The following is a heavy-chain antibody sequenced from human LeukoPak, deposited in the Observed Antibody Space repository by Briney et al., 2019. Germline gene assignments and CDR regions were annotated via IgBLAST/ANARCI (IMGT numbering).Heavy chain of an antibody. CDR1: GFTFSSYA. CDR2: ISGSGGST. Sequence: GGSLRLSCAASGFTFSSYAMSWVRQAPGKGLEWVSAISGSGGSTYYADSVKGRFTISRDNSKNTLYLQMNSLRAEDTAVYYCAKAQAPADIPYYFDYWGQGTLVTVSS. D-gene: IGHD2-2*02. CDR3: AKAQAPADIPYYFDY. V-gene: IGHV3-23*01. J-gene: IGHJ4*02.